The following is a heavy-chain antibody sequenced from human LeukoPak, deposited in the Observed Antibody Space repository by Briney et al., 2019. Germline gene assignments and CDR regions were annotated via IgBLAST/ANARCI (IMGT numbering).Heavy chain of an antibody. V-gene: IGHV4-38-2*01. J-gene: IGHJ4*02. CDR1: GYSISSGYY. D-gene: IGHD1-26*01. CDR3: ARNSRYSGSYYDDH. CDR2: IYHSGST. Sequence: SETLSLTCAVSGYSISSGYYWGWIRQPPGKGLEWIGSIYHSGSTYYNPSLKSRVTISVDTSKNQFSLKLSSVTAADTAVYYCARNSRYSGSYYDDHWGQGTLVTVSS.